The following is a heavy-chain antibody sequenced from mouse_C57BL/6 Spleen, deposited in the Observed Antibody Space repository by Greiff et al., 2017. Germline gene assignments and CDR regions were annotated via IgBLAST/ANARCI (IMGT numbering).Heavy chain of an antibody. J-gene: IGHJ4*01. D-gene: IGHD2-5*01. V-gene: IGHV5-17*01. CDR2: ISSGSSTI. Sequence: EVQVVESGGGLVKPGGSLKLSCAASGFTFSDYGMHWVRQAPEKGLAWVAYISSGSSTIYYADTVKGRFTISRDNAKNTRFLQMTSLRSEDTAMYYCARPGSNYEDAMDYWGQGTSVTVSS. CDR1: GFTFSDYG. CDR3: ARPGSNYEDAMDY.